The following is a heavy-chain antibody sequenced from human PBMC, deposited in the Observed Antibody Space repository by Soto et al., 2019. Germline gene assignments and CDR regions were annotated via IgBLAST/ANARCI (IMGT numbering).Heavy chain of an antibody. CDR3: TREIAYSSGFGVDY. CDR1: GFTFGDYA. D-gene: IGHD6-19*01. V-gene: IGHV3-49*03. CDR2: IRSKAYGGTT. Sequence: GGSLRLSCTASGFTFGDYAMSWFRQAPGKGLEWVGFIRSKAYGGTTEYAASVKGRFTISRDDSKSIAYLQMNSLKTEDTAVYYCTREIAYSSGFGVDYWGQGTLVTVSS. J-gene: IGHJ4*02.